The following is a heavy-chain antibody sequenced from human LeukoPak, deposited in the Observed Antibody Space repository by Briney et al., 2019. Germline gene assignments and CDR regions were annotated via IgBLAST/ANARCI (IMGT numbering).Heavy chain of an antibody. CDR2: IRYDGSNK. J-gene: IGHJ6*03. CDR1: GFTFSSYG. V-gene: IGHV3-30*02. CDR3: AKAVEIATIATPYYYYYYMDV. Sequence: GGSLRLSCAASGFTFSSYGMHWVRQAPGKGLEWVAFIRYDGSNKYYADSVKGRFTISRDNSKNTLYLQMNSLRAEDTAVYYCAKAVEIATIATPYYYYYYMDVWGKGTTVTISS. D-gene: IGHD5-24*01.